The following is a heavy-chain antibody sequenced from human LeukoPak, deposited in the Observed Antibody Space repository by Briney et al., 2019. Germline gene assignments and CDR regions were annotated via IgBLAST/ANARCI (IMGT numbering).Heavy chain of an antibody. Sequence: GGSLRLSCSASGFTFSSFAMSWVRQAPGKGLEWVSGISGSGGSTYYADSMKGRFTISRDNSKNTLYLQINSLRAEDTAVYYCAKDFSVGVTMIRGPFDPWGQGTLVTVSS. CDR1: GFTFSSFA. CDR3: AKDFSVGVTMIRGPFDP. V-gene: IGHV3-23*01. D-gene: IGHD3-10*01. CDR2: ISGSGGST. J-gene: IGHJ5*02.